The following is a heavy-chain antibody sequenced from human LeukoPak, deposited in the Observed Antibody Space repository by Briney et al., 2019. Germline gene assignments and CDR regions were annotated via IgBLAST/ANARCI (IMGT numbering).Heavy chain of an antibody. Sequence: GGSLRLSCAASGFTFSTYAMNWVRQAPGKGLEWVAVISYDGRQNYYADSVKGRFTISRDNSKNTLYLQMSSLRVEDTAVYYCAKALGPNPPLLDYWGQGTLVTVSS. CDR2: ISYDGRQN. J-gene: IGHJ4*02. CDR3: AKALGPNPPLLDY. V-gene: IGHV3-30*04. CDR1: GFTFSTYA. D-gene: IGHD2-15*01.